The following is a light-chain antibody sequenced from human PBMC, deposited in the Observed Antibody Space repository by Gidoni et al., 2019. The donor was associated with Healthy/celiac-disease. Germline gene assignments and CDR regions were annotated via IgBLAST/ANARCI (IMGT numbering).Light chain of an antibody. CDR1: QSVSSSY. J-gene: IGKJ3*01. CDR3: QQYVISPPGFT. CDR2: GAS. Sequence: EIVLTQSPGTLSLSPGERATLPCRASQSVSSSYLAWYQQKPGQAPRLLIYGASSRATGVPDRFSGSGSGTDFTLTISRLEPEDFAVYYCQQYVISPPGFTFGPGTKVDIK. V-gene: IGKV3-20*01.